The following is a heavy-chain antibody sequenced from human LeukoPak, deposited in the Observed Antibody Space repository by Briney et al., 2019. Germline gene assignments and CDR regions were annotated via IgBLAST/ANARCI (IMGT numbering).Heavy chain of an antibody. CDR3: AREGQLVRYYYYYMDV. D-gene: IGHD6-6*01. J-gene: IGHJ6*03. V-gene: IGHV3-48*01. CDR2: ISSSSSTI. CDR1: GFTFSSYS. Sequence: PGGSLRLSRAASGFTFSSYSMNWVRQAPGEGLEWVSYISSSSSTIYYADSVKGRFTISRDNAKNSLYLQMNSLRAEDTAVYYCAREGQLVRYYYYYMDVWGKGTTVTVSS.